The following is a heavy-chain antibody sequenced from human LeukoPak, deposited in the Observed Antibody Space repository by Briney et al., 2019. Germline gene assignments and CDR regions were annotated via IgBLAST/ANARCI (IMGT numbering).Heavy chain of an antibody. Sequence: GASVKVSCKASGGTFSSYAISWVRQAPGQGLEWMGRIIPILGIANYAQKFQGRVTITADKSTSTAYMELSSLRSEDMAVYYCARDKISAVALQGDYWGQGTLVTVSS. CDR1: GGTFSSYA. CDR3: ARDKISAVALQGDY. J-gene: IGHJ4*02. CDR2: IIPILGIA. D-gene: IGHD6-19*01. V-gene: IGHV1-69*04.